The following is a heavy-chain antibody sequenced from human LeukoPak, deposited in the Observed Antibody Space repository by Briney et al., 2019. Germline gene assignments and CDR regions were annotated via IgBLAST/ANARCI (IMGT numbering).Heavy chain of an antibody. CDR3: ASRAALGRPYYDYIWGSYRY. J-gene: IGHJ4*02. V-gene: IGHV4-34*01. D-gene: IGHD3-16*02. CDR2: INHSGST. Sequence: SETLSLTCAVYGGSFSGYYWSWIRQPPGKGLEWIGEINHSGSTNYDPSLKSRVTISVDTSKNQFSLKLSSVTAADTAVYYCASRAALGRPYYDYIWGSYRYWGQGTLVTVSS. CDR1: GGSFSGYY.